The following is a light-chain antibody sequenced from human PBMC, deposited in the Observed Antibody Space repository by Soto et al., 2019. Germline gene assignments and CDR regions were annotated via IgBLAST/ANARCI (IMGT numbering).Light chain of an antibody. Sequence: DIQMTQSPSSLSASVGDRVTITCRASESISTWLAWYQQKPGKAPKLLIYGASSLESGVPPRFSGDGSETEFTRTISSLQRDDGGTYYCQQYNRLWSFGQGTKVEIE. V-gene: IGKV1-5*03. J-gene: IGKJ1*01. CDR1: ESISTW. CDR3: QQYNRLWS. CDR2: GAS.